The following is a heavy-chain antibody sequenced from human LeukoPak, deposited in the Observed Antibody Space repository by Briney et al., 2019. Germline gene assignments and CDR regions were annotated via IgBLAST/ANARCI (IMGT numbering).Heavy chain of an antibody. J-gene: IGHJ4*02. Sequence: PGGSPRLSCVASGFTFSSYGMSWVRQAPGKGLEWVSGFGGGGGPTYYADSVKGRFTISRDNSKNTLYLQMNSLRADDTAVYYCAKDRRQLANFDYWGQGTLVTVSS. V-gene: IGHV3-23*01. CDR2: FGGGGGPT. CDR3: AKDRRQLANFDY. D-gene: IGHD6-13*01. CDR1: GFTFSSYG.